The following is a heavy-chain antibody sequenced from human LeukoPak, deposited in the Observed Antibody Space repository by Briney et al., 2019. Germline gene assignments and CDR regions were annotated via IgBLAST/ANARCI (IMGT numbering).Heavy chain of an antibody. Sequence: TSETLSLTCTVSGGSISSYYWSWIRQPPGMGLEWIGYIYYSGSTNYNPSLKSRVTISVDTSKNQFSLKLSSVTAADTAVYYCARQSSSSWYAYYDSSGPSFDYWGQGTLVTVSS. J-gene: IGHJ4*02. CDR1: GGSISSYY. CDR2: IYYSGST. D-gene: IGHD3-22*01. V-gene: IGHV4-59*08. CDR3: ARQSSSSWYAYYDSSGPSFDY.